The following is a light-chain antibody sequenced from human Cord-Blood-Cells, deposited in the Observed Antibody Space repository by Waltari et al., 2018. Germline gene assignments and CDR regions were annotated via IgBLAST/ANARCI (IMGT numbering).Light chain of an antibody. Sequence: QSALTQPASVSGSPGQSFTISCTGTSSDVGGYNYVSWYQQHPGNAPTLMIYDVSNRPSWVSNRFSGSKSGNTASLTISGLQAEDEADYYCSSYTSSSTWVFGGGTKLTVL. V-gene: IGLV2-14*01. J-gene: IGLJ3*02. CDR2: DVS. CDR1: SSDVGGYNY. CDR3: SSYTSSSTWV.